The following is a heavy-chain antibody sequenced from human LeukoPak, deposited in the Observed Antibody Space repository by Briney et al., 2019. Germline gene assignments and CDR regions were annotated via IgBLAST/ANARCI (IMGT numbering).Heavy chain of an antibody. Sequence: SETLSLTCAVSGYSISSGYYWGWIRQPPGKGLEWIGSIYHSGSTYYNPSLKSRVTISVDTSKNQFSLKLSSVTAADTAVYYCASPPTSSGSYYDDAFDIWGQGTMVTVS. D-gene: IGHD1-26*01. J-gene: IGHJ3*02. CDR1: GYSISSGYY. V-gene: IGHV4-38-2*01. CDR2: IYHSGST. CDR3: ASPPTSSGSYYDDAFDI.